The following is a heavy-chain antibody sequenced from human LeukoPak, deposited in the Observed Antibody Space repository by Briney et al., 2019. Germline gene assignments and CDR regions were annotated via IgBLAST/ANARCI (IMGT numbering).Heavy chain of an antibody. V-gene: IGHV3-30*18. CDR1: GFTFSSYG. CDR2: IPYDGSNK. D-gene: IGHD6-19*01. CDR3: AKCSDSSGWYRRGYFDY. Sequence: GGSLRLSCEASGFTFSSYGMHWVRQAPGKGLEWVAVIPYDGSNKYYADSVKGRFTISRDNSKNTLYLQMNSLRAEDTAVYYCAKCSDSSGWYRRGYFDYWGQGTLVTVSS. J-gene: IGHJ4*02.